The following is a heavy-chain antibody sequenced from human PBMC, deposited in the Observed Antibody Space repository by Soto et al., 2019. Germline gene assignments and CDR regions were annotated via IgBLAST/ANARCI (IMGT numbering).Heavy chain of an antibody. D-gene: IGHD5-12*01. CDR3: ARVQRRWLNSDY. J-gene: IGHJ4*02. Sequence: SETLSLTCSVSGGSISGSYWSWIRQSPGKGLEWLGYVYYTGSTNYSPSLRSRVSISVDTSKNEFSLRLSSVTAADTAAYFCARVQRRWLNSDYWGQGTLVTVSS. V-gene: IGHV4-59*01. CDR1: GGSISGSY. CDR2: VYYTGST.